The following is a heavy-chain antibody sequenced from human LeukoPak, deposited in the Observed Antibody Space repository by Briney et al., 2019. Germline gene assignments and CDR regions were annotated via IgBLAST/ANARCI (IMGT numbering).Heavy chain of an antibody. CDR1: GFTFDDYG. D-gene: IGHD3-10*01. CDR2: VNWNGRST. V-gene: IGHV3-20*04. CDR3: ARGHGSGSYEAIDY. Sequence: PGGSLRLSCAASGFTFDDYGMSWVRQAPGKGLEWLSGVNWNGRSTGYADSVKGRFTISRDNAKNSLYLQMNSLRAEDTALYYCARGHGSGSYEAIDYWGQGTLVTVSS. J-gene: IGHJ4*02.